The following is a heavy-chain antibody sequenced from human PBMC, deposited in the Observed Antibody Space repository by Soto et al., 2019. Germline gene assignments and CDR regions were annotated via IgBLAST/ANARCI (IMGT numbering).Heavy chain of an antibody. CDR3: ARDITIFGVVRYYYYYYGMDV. D-gene: IGHD3-3*01. Sequence: ASVKVSCKASGYTFTSYAMHWVRQAPGQRLEWMGWINAGNGNTKYSQKFQGRVTITRDTSASTAYTELSSLRSEDTAVYYCARDITIFGVVRYYYYYYGMDVWGQGTTVTVSS. V-gene: IGHV1-3*01. CDR2: INAGNGNT. CDR1: GYTFTSYA. J-gene: IGHJ6*02.